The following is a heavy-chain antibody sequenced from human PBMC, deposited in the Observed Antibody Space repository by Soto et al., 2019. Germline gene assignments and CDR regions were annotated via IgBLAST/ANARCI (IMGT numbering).Heavy chain of an antibody. J-gene: IGHJ6*02. CDR1: GFTFSSYA. D-gene: IGHD2-2*01. V-gene: IGHV3-30-3*01. CDR2: ISYDGSNK. CDR3: ARDSCSSTSCYVLGMDV. Sequence: GGSLRLSCAASGFTFSSYAMHWVRQAPGKGLEWVAVISYDGSNKYYADSVKGRFTISRDNSKNTLYLQMNSLRAEDTAVYYCARDSCSSTSCYVLGMDVWGQGTTVTVSS.